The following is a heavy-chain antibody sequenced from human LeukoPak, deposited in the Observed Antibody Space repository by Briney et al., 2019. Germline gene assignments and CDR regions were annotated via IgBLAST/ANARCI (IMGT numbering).Heavy chain of an antibody. V-gene: IGHV4-38-2*01. CDR3: ARHPTYQYCSSTSCQRAPFDY. D-gene: IGHD2-2*01. Sequence: PSETLSLTCAVSGYSFSSGYYWGWIRQPPGKGLEWIGSIYHSGSTYYNPSLKSRVTISVDTSKNQFSLKLSSVTAAGTAVYYCARHPTYQYCSSTSCQRAPFDYWGQGTLVTVSS. CDR2: IYHSGST. J-gene: IGHJ4*02. CDR1: GYSFSSGYY.